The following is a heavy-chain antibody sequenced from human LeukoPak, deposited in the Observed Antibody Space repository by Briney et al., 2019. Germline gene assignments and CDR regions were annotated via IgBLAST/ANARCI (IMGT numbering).Heavy chain of an antibody. V-gene: IGHV3-74*01. CDR1: GFTFSSYW. J-gene: IGHJ4*02. D-gene: IGHD3-16*01. CDR2: INSDGSST. CDR3: ARGPRFVCPDY. Sequence: GGSLRLSCAASGFTFSSYWMHWVRQAPGKGLVWVSRINSDGSSTSYADSVKGRFTISRDNAKNTLYLQMNSLRAEDTAVYYCARGPRFVCPDYWGQGTLVTVSS.